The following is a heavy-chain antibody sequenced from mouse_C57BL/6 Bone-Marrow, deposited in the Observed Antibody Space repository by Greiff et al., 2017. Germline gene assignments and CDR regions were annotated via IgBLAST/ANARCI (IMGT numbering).Heavy chain of an antibody. CDR2: ISSGGSYT. J-gene: IGHJ4*01. CDR3: ARHKGTHGLSAMDD. CDR1: GFTFSSYG. V-gene: IGHV5-6*01. D-gene: IGHD1-1*01. Sequence: EVQVVESGGDLVKPGGSLKLSCAASGFTFSSYGMSWVRQTPDKRLEWVATISSGGSYTYYPDSVKGRFTISRDNAKNTLYLQMSSLRSQNTDTYYCARHKGTHGLSAMDDWGQGISVTVSS.